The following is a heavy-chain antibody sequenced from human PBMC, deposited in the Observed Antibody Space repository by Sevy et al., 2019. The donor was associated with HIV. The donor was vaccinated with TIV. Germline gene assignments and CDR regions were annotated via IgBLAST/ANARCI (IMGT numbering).Heavy chain of an antibody. CDR3: EKDAGYSSGWYYFDY. CDR1: GFTFSSYA. V-gene: IGHV3-23*01. Sequence: GGSLRLSCAASGFTFSSYAMSWVRQAPGKGLEWVSAISGSGGSTYYADTVKGRFTISSDNSKNTMNMQMNRLNDEDTDVYYCEKDAGYSSGWYYFDYWGQGTLVTVSS. J-gene: IGHJ4*02. D-gene: IGHD6-19*01. CDR2: ISGSGGST.